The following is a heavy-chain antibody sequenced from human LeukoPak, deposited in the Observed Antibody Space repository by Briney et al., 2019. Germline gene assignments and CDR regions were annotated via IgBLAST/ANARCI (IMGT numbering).Heavy chain of an antibody. J-gene: IGHJ4*02. CDR2: INPSGST. CDR3: ARELGGDYEEV. Sequence: SETLSLTCAVYGGSFSDYYWSWIRQPPGKGLEWIGEINPSGSTNYSPSLKSRVTISVDTSKNQFSLKLSSVTAADTAVYYCARELGGDYEEVWGQGTLVTVSS. CDR1: GGSFSDYY. D-gene: IGHD2-21*02. V-gene: IGHV4-34*01.